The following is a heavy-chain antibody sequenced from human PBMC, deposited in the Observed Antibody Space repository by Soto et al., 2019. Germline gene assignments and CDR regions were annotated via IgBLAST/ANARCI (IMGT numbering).Heavy chain of an antibody. D-gene: IGHD3-22*01. CDR1: GYTFDIYG. V-gene: IGHV1-18*01. Sequence: QIPLVQSGPEVKKPGASVKVSCKASGYTFDIYGISWVRQVPGQGPEWVGWISADNGDSKYAQRMQGRVTLTTDRATSTAYMELRSLRSDDTAVYYCARDRSYYYDSSGYPFGYWGQGSLVTVSS. J-gene: IGHJ4*02. CDR2: ISADNGDS. CDR3: ARDRSYYYDSSGYPFGY.